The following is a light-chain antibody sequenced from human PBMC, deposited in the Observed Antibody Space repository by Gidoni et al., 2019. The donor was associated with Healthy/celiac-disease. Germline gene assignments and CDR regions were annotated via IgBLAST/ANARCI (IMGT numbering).Light chain of an antibody. CDR1: SGHSSHA. V-gene: IGLV4-69*01. CDR2: LNSDGSH. J-gene: IGLJ3*02. CDR3: QTWGTGIRV. Sequence: QLVLTQSPSASASLGASVKLTCTLSSGHSSHAIAWHQQQPEKVPRYLMKLNSDGSHSKGDGIPDRFSGSSSGAERYLTISSLQSEDEADYYCQTWGTGIRVFGGGTKLTVL.